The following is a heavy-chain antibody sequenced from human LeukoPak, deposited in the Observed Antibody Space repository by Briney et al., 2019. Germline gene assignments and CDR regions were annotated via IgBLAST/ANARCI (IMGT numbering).Heavy chain of an antibody. CDR1: GGSISSGDYY. J-gene: IGHJ4*02. D-gene: IGHD3-3*01. Sequence: SQTLSLTCTVSGGSISSGDYYWRWIRQPPGKGLEWIGYIYYSGSTYYNPSLKSRVTISVDTSKNQFSLKLSSVTAADTAVYYCAGHYDFWSGYYDWGQGTLVTVSS. CDR2: IYYSGST. CDR3: AGHYDFWSGYYD. V-gene: IGHV4-30-4*08.